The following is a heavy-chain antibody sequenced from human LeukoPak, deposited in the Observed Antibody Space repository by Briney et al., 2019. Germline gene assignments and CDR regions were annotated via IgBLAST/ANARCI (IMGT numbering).Heavy chain of an antibody. CDR2: IIPIFGTA. J-gene: IGHJ4*02. V-gene: IGHV1-69*05. Sequence: GASVKVSCKASGGTFSSYAISWVRQAPGQGLEWMGGIIPIFGTANYAQKFQGRVTITTDESTSTAYMELSSLRSEDTAEYYCARGIPSHHYFDYWGQGTLVTVSS. CDR3: ARGIPSHHYFDY. CDR1: GGTFSSYA.